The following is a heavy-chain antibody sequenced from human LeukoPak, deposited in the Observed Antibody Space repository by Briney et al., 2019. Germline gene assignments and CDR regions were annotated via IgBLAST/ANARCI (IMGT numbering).Heavy chain of an antibody. Sequence: SETLSLTCTVSGGSISSYYWSWIRQPPGKGLEWIGYIYYSGGTNYNPSLKSRVTISVDTSKNQFSLKLSSVTAADTAVYYCARLVVVAATPSNWFDPWGQGTLVTVSS. D-gene: IGHD2-15*01. V-gene: IGHV4-59*01. CDR3: ARLVVVAATPSNWFDP. CDR2: IYYSGGT. J-gene: IGHJ5*02. CDR1: GGSISSYY.